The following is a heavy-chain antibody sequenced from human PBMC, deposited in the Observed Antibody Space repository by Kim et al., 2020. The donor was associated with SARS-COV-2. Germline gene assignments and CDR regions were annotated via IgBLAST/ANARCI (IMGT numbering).Heavy chain of an antibody. D-gene: IGHD1-26*01. Sequence: GGSLRLSCAASGFSFGSYTMAWVRQASGKGLEWVSAISSNSDTTYYTDSVKGRFSISRDNSKNMVYLQMRSLRADDTAIYYCAKSQGWAADFTDWGQGSLVTVSS. J-gene: IGHJ4*02. CDR2: ISSNSDTT. V-gene: IGHV3-23*01. CDR3: AKSQGWAADFTD. CDR1: GFSFGSYT.